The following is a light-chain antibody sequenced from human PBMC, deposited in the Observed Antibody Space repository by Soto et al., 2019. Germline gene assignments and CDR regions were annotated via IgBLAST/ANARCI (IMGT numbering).Light chain of an antibody. V-gene: IGKV3-15*01. CDR1: QSVSSN. J-gene: IGKJ1*01. Sequence: EIVMTQSPATLSVSPGERATLSCRASQSVSSNLAWYHQKPSQAPRLLIYGASTRATGIPARFSGSGSGTEFTLTISSLQSEDFAVYYCQQYNNWPPGTFGQGTKVEIK. CDR2: GAS. CDR3: QQYNNWPPGT.